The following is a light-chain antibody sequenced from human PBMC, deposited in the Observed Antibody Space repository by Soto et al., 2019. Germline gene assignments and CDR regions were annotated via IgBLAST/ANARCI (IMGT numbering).Light chain of an antibody. CDR1: QSVSSY. Sequence: EIVLTQSPATLSLSPGERATLPCRASQSVSSYLAWYQRKPGQAPRLLIYDASNRATGIPARFSGSGSGTDFTLTISSLEPEDFAVYYCQQRSNWPLTFGGGTKVDIK. V-gene: IGKV3-11*01. CDR2: DAS. CDR3: QQRSNWPLT. J-gene: IGKJ4*01.